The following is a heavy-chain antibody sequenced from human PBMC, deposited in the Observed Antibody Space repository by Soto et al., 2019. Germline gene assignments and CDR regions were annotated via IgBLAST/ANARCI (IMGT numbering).Heavy chain of an antibody. D-gene: IGHD1-26*01. J-gene: IGHJ6*02. V-gene: IGHV4-59*01. CDR3: ARDREGSDV. CDR1: GGSISSYY. Sequence: SETLSLTCTVSGGSISSYYWSWIRQPPGKGLEWIGYIYYSGSTNYNPSLKSRVTISVDTSKNQFSLKLSPVTAADTAVYYCARDREGSDVWGQGTTVTVSS. CDR2: IYYSGST.